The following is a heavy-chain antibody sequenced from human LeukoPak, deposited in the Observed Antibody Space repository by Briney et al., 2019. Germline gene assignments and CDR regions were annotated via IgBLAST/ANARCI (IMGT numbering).Heavy chain of an antibody. Sequence: GGSLRLSCAASGFTFSSYGMHWVRQAPGKGLEWVAVISYDGSNKYYADSVKGRFTISRDNSKNTLYLQMNSLRAEDTAVYYCAKELASTWNYLLYYYYYMDLWGKGTTLTVSS. D-gene: IGHD1-7*01. J-gene: IGHJ6*03. CDR1: GFTFSSYG. V-gene: IGHV3-30*18. CDR2: ISYDGSNK. CDR3: AKELASTWNYLLYYYYYMDL.